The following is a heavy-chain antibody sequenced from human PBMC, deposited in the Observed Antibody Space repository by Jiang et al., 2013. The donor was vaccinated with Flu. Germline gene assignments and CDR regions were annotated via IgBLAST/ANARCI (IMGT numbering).Heavy chain of an antibody. CDR2: ISGSGGST. CDR3: AKLKTPDSYGYDAFDI. D-gene: IGHD5-18*01. V-gene: IGHV3-23*01. Sequence: VQLLESGGGLVQPGGSLRLSCAASGFTFSSYAMSWVRQAPGKGLEWVSAISGSGGSTYYADSVKGRFTISRDNSKNTLYLQMNSLRAEDTAVYYCAKLKTPDSYGYDAFDIWGQGTMVTVSS. J-gene: IGHJ3*02. CDR1: GFTFSSYA.